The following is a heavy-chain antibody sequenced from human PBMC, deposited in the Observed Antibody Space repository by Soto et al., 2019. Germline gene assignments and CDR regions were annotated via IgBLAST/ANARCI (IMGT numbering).Heavy chain of an antibody. Sequence: PGGSVRLSCAASGFAFSTYSINWVRQAPGKGLERFSYITSDSSTISYADSLKGRFTVSTDNANNSLYLKKNSLRDEDTAVYYCARVGRGVYGMDVWGQGTSVTVS. J-gene: IGHJ6*02. CDR3: ARVGRGVYGMDV. CDR1: GFAFSTYS. CDR2: ITSDSSTI. V-gene: IGHV3-48*02. D-gene: IGHD2-8*01.